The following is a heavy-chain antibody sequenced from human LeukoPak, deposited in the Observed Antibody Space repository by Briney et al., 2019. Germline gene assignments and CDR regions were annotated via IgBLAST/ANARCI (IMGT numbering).Heavy chain of an antibody. J-gene: IGHJ5*02. D-gene: IGHD3-3*02. V-gene: IGHV3-33*01. CDR3: AGDAFNRFDP. CDR1: GFTFSSYG. Sequence: GGSLRLSCAASGFTFSSYGMHWGPQVPGKGLEWVAVIWYDGSNKYYADSVKGRFTISRDNSKNTLYLQMNSLRAEDTAVYYCAGDAFNRFDPWGQGTLSPSPQ. CDR2: IWYDGSNK.